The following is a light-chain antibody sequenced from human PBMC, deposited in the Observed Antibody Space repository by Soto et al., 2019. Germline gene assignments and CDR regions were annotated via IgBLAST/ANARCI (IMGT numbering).Light chain of an antibody. CDR1: ESVSSSY. V-gene: IGKV3D-20*02. CDR3: HQYNHGNRFKI. J-gene: IGKJ5*01. Sequence: TRSFSGEEWGIIAWKSGESVSSSYLAWYQQKPGQAPRLLIYGASNRATGIPARLNGRASGPAFTLPISSLPSAATAAYHSHQYNHGNRFKIFAHGTRLEIK. CDR2: GAS.